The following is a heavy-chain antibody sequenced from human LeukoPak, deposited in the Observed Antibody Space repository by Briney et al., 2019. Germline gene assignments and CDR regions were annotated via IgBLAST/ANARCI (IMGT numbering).Heavy chain of an antibody. CDR1: GGSISSSSYY. J-gene: IGHJ6*03. CDR3: ARVVSDWITMVRGVLRLQRTGYYMDV. CDR2: INHSGST. D-gene: IGHD3-10*01. V-gene: IGHV4-39*07. Sequence: SETLSLTCTVSGGSISSSSYYWSWIRQPPGKGLEWIGEINHSGSTNYNPSLKSRVTISVDTSKNQFSLKLSSVTAADTAVYYCARVVSDWITMVRGVLRLQRTGYYMDVWGKGTTVTISS.